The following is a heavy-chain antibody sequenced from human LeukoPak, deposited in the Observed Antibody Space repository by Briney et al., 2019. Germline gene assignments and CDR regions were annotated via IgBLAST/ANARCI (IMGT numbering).Heavy chain of an antibody. V-gene: IGHV3-74*01. CDR1: GFTFRSYW. CDR3: ARDPSFYYYFDY. D-gene: IGHD3-10*01. J-gene: IGHJ4*02. CDR2: INSDGSST. Sequence: GGSLRLSCAASGFTFRSYWMHWVRQTPGKGRVWVARINSDGSSTNYADSLKGRFTISRDNAKNTLYLQVNSLRAEDSAVYYCARDPSFYYYFDYWGQGALVTVSS.